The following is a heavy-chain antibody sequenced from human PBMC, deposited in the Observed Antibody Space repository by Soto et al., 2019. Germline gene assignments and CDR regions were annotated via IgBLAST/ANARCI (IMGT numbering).Heavy chain of an antibody. Sequence: GGSLRLSCAASGFTFSSYWMSWVRQAPGKGLEWVANIKQDGSEKYYVDSVKGRFTISRDNAKNSLYLQMNSLRAEDTAVYYCARVLVMVAATGTYYYYYYMDVWGKGTTVTVSS. J-gene: IGHJ6*03. D-gene: IGHD2-15*01. CDR3: ARVLVMVAATGTYYYYYYMDV. V-gene: IGHV3-7*01. CDR2: IKQDGSEK. CDR1: GFTFSSYW.